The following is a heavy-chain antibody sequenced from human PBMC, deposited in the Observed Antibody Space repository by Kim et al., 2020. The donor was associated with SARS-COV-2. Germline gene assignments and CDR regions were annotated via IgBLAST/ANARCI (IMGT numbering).Heavy chain of an antibody. CDR1: GFTFSSYW. D-gene: IGHD6-25*01. J-gene: IGHJ3*02. CDR3: ARGGGDHAFDI. CDR2: INSDGSNI. Sequence: GGSLRLSCVASGFTFSSYWMHWVRQAPGKGLVWVSRINSDGSNIIYADSVKGRFTLSRDNAKNTLYVQMNRLRADDTGVYYCARGGGDHAFDIWGQGTMV. V-gene: IGHV3-74*01.